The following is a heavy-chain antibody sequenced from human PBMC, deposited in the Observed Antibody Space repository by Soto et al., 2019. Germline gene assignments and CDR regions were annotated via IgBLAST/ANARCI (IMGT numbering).Heavy chain of an antibody. D-gene: IGHD3-22*01. V-gene: IGHV1-2*02. Sequence: GASVKVSCKASGYTFNRYYIHWVRQAPGPGLEWMGWISPHTGGTTYAQKFQGRVTMTRDTSVSTAFMELSRLGSDDTAVYYCAKAFGHYDSSGYYPPDVWGQGTLVTVSS. J-gene: IGHJ4*02. CDR1: GYTFNRYY. CDR3: AKAFGHYDSSGYYPPDV. CDR2: ISPHTGGT.